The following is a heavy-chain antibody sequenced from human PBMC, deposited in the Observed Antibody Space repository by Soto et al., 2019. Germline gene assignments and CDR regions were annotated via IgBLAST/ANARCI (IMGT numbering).Heavy chain of an antibody. V-gene: IGHV1-69*12. CDR1: GGTFSSYA. D-gene: IGHD1-1*01. Sequence: QVQLVQSGAEVKKPVSSVKVSCKASGGTFSSYAISCVRQAPGQGLEWMGGIIPIFGTANYAQKFQGRVTISADESTSTAYMELSSLRSEDTAVYYCAGWGVQLERRGWGFDYWCQGTLVTGSS. CDR2: IIPIFGTA. J-gene: IGHJ4*02. CDR3: AGWGVQLERRGWGFDY.